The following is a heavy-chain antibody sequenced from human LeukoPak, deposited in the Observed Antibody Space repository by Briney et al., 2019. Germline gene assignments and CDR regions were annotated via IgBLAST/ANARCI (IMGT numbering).Heavy chain of an antibody. D-gene: IGHD3-10*01. J-gene: IGHJ6*03. V-gene: IGHV1-18*01. CDR3: ARNLLLWFGGFINYYYYMDV. Sequence: GASVKVSCKASGYTFTSYGISWVRQAPGQGLEWMGWISAYNGNTNYAQKLQGRVTMTTDTSTSTAYVELRSLRSDDTAVYYCARNLLLWFGGFINYYYYMDVWGKGTTVTVSS. CDR1: GYTFTSYG. CDR2: ISAYNGNT.